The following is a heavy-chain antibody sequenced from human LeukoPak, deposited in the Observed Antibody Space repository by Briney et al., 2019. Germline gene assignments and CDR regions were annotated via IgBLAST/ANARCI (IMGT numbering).Heavy chain of an antibody. V-gene: IGHV3-7*01. CDR2: IKKDGSEK. CDR3: AKDGNSYYGSGSYALRGAFDI. D-gene: IGHD3-10*01. J-gene: IGHJ3*02. Sequence: GGSLRLSCTASGFTFSSYWMNWVRQAPGKGLKWVAKIKKDGSEKYYVDSVKGRFTISRDNAKTSLYLQMNSLRAEDTAVYYCAKDGNSYYGSGSYALRGAFDIWGQGTMVTVSS. CDR1: GFTFSSYW.